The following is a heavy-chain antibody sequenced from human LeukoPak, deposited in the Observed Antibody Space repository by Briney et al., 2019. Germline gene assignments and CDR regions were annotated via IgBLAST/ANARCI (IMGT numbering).Heavy chain of an antibody. CDR3: AKGHDYGGNSVDS. V-gene: IGHV3-30*18. D-gene: IGHD4-23*01. CDR1: GFTFSSYG. Sequence: GRSLRLSCAASGFTFSSYGMHWVRQAPGKGLEWVAVISYDGSNKYYADSVKGRFTISRDNSKNTLYLQMNSLRAEDTAVYYCAKGHDYGGNSVDSWGQGTLVTVSS. CDR2: ISYDGSNK. J-gene: IGHJ4*02.